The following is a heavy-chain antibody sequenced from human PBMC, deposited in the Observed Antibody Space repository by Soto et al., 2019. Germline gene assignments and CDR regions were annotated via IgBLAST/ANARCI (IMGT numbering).Heavy chain of an antibody. D-gene: IGHD2-15*01. V-gene: IGHV3-74*01. CDR3: VIGYCSGSTCFY. CDR1: GFTFSSSS. Sequence: EVQLVESGGGLVQPGGSLRLSCAASGFTFSSSSMHWVRQAPGKGLVWVSHISTDGSTTSYANSVRGRFTISRDNAENTLYLLMNSLSAEDTAVYYCVIGYCSGSTCFYWGQGTLVTVSS. CDR2: ISTDGSTT. J-gene: IGHJ4*02.